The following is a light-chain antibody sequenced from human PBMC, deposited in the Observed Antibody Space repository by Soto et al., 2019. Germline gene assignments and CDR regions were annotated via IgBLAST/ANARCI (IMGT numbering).Light chain of an antibody. J-gene: IGLJ3*02. CDR1: SGSVSTSYY. CDR2: NTN. V-gene: IGLV8-61*01. CDR3: VLYMGSGISV. Sequence: QTVVTQEPSFSVSPGRTVTLTCGLSSGSVSTSYYPSWYQQTPGQPPRTLIYNTNTRSSGVPDRFSGSILGNKAALTITGAQADDESDYYCVLYMGSGISVFGGGTKVNVL.